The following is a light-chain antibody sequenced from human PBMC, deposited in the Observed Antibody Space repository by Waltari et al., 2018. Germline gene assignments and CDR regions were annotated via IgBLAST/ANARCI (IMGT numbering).Light chain of an antibody. J-gene: IGKJ4*01. CDR1: QSLLESDGKTY. V-gene: IGKV2-29*02. CDR3: QQSKTLPLT. Sequence: ETVMTQTPVSLSVTPGQSASMSCKSSQSLLESDGKTYLHWYLQKPGQSPQLLIYNVSSRFSGVPDRFSGSGSGTDFTLTISSLQPEDFATYYCQQSKTLPLTFGGGTRVEI. CDR2: NVS.